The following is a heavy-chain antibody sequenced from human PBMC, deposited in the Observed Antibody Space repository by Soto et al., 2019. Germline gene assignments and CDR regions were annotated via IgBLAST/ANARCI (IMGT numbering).Heavy chain of an antibody. V-gene: IGHV1-46*03. D-gene: IGHD2-15*01. J-gene: IGHJ5*02. CDR2: INPSGGST. CDR3: ARKIVYCSGGSCHLNWFDP. CDR1: GYTFTSYY. Sequence: GASVKVSCKASGYTFTSYYMHWVRQAPGQGLEWMGIINPSGGSTSYAQKFQGRVTMTRDTSTSTVYMELSSLRSEDTAVYYCARKIVYCSGGSCHLNWFDPWGQGTLVTVSS.